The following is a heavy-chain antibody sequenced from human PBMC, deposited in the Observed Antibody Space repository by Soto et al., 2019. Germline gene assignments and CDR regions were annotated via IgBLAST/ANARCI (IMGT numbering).Heavy chain of an antibody. J-gene: IGHJ4*02. CDR2: ISSHNNNT. CDR1: GYSFTSYG. D-gene: IGHD3-22*01. CDR3: ARDIVFEDSSGNIPGY. Sequence: GASVKVSCKASGYSFTSYGFSWVRQAPGQGPEWMGWISSHNNNTKYAQKLQGRVTMTTDTSTSTAYLELRSLRSDDTAVYYCARDIVFEDSSGNIPGYWGQGTLVTVSS. V-gene: IGHV1-18*01.